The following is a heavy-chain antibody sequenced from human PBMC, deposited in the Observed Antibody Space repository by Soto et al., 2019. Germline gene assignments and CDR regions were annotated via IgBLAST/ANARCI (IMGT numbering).Heavy chain of an antibody. Sequence: SETLSLTCTVSGGSISGSSFYWGWIRQTPGKGLEWIGSIYYGGTTHYNPSLKGRVTISVDTSKNQFSLKLDSVTAADTAVYYCSSPYGITIAYWGQGTQVTVSS. V-gene: IGHV4-39*01. CDR3: SSPYGITIAY. D-gene: IGHD1-20*01. CDR1: GGSISGSSFY. J-gene: IGHJ4*02. CDR2: IYYGGTT.